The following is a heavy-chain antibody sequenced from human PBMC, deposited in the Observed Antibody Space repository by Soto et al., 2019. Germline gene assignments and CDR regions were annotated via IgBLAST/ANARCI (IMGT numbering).Heavy chain of an antibody. Sequence: QVQLVEAGGGVVQPERSLRLSCAASGFTFSRYGMHWVRQTPGKGLEWVAVISDNGSDKYYGDSVKGRFTISRDNSKNTLDLQMNSLRAEDTAVYFCARDPFGQTYPVVYDYWGQGTVVTVSS. J-gene: IGHJ4*02. V-gene: IGHV3-30*03. D-gene: IGHD3-3*01. CDR2: ISDNGSDK. CDR1: GFTFSRYG. CDR3: ARDPFGQTYPVVYDY.